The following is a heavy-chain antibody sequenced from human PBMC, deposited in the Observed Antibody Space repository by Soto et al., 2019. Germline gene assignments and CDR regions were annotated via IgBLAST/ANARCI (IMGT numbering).Heavy chain of an antibody. CDR2: IYHTGIT. D-gene: IGHD3-10*01. V-gene: IGHV4-4*02. CDR3: ARAAVRGVITLDY. CDR1: SDSISSYNW. Sequence: QVQLQESGPGLVKPSGTLSVTCDVSSDSISSYNWWSWVRQPPGKGLEWIGEIYHTGITNYNPSLKSRVTISVDKSKNQFSLKLRSVTVADTAVYYCARAAVRGVITLDYWGQGTLVTVSS. J-gene: IGHJ4*02.